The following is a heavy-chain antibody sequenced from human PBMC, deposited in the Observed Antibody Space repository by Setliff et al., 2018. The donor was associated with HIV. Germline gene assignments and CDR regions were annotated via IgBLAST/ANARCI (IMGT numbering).Heavy chain of an antibody. V-gene: IGHV4-59*01. Sequence: SETLSLTCTVSGGSITSYFWSWIRQPPGKGLEWIGYIYYSGSTNYSPSLKSRVTISVDTSKNQVSLKLSSVTAADTAVYYCAREIYGGNSRPFDYWGQGILVTVPQ. D-gene: IGHD4-17*01. CDR2: IYYSGST. CDR3: AREIYGGNSRPFDY. CDR1: GGSITSYF. J-gene: IGHJ4*02.